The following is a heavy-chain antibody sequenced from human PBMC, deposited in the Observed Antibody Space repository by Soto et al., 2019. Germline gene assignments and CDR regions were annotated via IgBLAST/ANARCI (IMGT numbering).Heavy chain of an antibody. D-gene: IGHD1-26*01. Sequence: PGGSLRLSCAASGFTFSSYWMHWVRQAPGKGLVWVSRVNSDGSITNYADAVKGRFTTSRDNAKNTLYLQMDGLRAEDTAVYYCARVGATTWYWGQGTLVTVSS. CDR1: GFTFSSYW. CDR2: VNSDGSIT. J-gene: IGHJ4*02. V-gene: IGHV3-74*01. CDR3: ARVGATTWY.